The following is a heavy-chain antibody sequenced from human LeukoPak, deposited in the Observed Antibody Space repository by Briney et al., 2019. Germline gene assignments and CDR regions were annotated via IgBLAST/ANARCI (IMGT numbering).Heavy chain of an antibody. Sequence: RTGGSLRLSCVASGFSFREYPIHWVRQAPGKGLEWVAVISNDGSNEYDAEFVKGRFTMSRDNSKNTVFLDMNILRTEDTAVYYCARAQISIISSGQYLDVWGQGTLVTVSS. V-gene: IGHV3-30-3*01. J-gene: IGHJ3*01. CDR2: ISNDGSNE. D-gene: IGHD3-9*01. CDR1: GFSFREYP. CDR3: ARAQISIISSGQYLDV.